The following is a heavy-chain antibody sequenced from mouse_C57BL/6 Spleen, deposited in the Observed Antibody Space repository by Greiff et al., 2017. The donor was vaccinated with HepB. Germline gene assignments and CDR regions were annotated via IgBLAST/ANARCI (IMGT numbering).Heavy chain of an antibody. CDR1: GYSITSGYY. J-gene: IGHJ1*03. CDR2: ISYDGSN. D-gene: IGHD4-1*01. V-gene: IGHV3-6*01. CDR3: ARGLTGPDWYFDV. Sequence: EVQLQQSGPGLVKPSQSLSLTCSVTGYSITSGYYWNWIRQFPGNKLEWMGYISYDGSNNYNPSLKNRISITRDTSKNQFFLKLNSVTTEDTATYYCARGLTGPDWYFDVWGTGTTVTVSS.